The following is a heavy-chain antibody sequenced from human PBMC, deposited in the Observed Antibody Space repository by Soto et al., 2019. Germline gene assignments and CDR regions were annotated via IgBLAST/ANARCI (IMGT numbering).Heavy chain of an antibody. J-gene: IGHJ3*02. V-gene: IGHV3-7*01. CDR3: ARHHMVRGVLITDAFDI. D-gene: IGHD3-10*01. CDR1: GFTFSSYW. Sequence: GGSLRLSCAASGFTFSSYWMSWVRQAPGKGLEWVANIKQDGSEKYYVDSVKGRFTISRDNAKNSLYLQMNSLRAEDTAVYYCARHHMVRGVLITDAFDIWGQGTMVTVSS. CDR2: IKQDGSEK.